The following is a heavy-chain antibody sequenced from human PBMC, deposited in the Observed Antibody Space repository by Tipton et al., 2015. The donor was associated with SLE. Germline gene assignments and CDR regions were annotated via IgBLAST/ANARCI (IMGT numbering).Heavy chain of an antibody. CDR2: ITGSGDRT. CDR1: GFIFSTYA. Sequence: SLRLSCEGSGFIFSTYAMSWVRQVPGKGLERVSAITGSGDRTYYINSVKSRFTISRGNSKNSLYLQMSGLRAEDTAVYYCARSPVDYWNGYSAWGPGTLVTVSS. CDR3: ARSPVDYWNGYSA. J-gene: IGHJ4*02. D-gene: IGHD3-3*01. V-gene: IGHV3-23*01.